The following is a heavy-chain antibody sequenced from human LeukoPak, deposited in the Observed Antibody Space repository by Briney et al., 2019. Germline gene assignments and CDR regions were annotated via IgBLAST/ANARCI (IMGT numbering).Heavy chain of an antibody. V-gene: IGHV1-46*01. CDR1: GYTFTDYY. CDR2: INPSGGST. D-gene: IGHD3-22*01. J-gene: IGHJ5*02. CDR3: ARDRYYDSSGYYPTGWFDP. Sequence: ASVKVSCKASGYTFTDYYLHWVRQAPGQGLEWMGIINPSGGSTSYAQKFQGRVTMTRDTSTSTVYMELSSLRSEDTAVYYCARDRYYDSSGYYPTGWFDPWGQGTLVTVSS.